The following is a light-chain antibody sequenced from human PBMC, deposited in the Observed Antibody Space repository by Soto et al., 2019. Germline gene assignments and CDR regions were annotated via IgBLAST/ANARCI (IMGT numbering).Light chain of an antibody. CDR3: ISYTSSSASYV. V-gene: IGLV2-14*01. Sequence: QSALTRLASVSGSPGQSITISCTGTSSDIGGFNYVAWYQQHPGKVPRLMIYVVSNRPSGVSNRFSGSKSGSTASLTISGLQAEDEADYYCISYTSSSASYVFGPGTKVTVL. CDR1: SSDIGGFNY. J-gene: IGLJ1*01. CDR2: VVS.